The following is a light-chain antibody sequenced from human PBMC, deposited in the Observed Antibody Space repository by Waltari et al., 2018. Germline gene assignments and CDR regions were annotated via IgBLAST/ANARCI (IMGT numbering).Light chain of an antibody. CDR1: SRDVGFYNY. J-gene: IGLJ3*02. CDR3: NSYTGSSSWV. CDR2: DVS. V-gene: IGLV2-14*01. Sequence: QPALTQPTSVSGSPGQSIPISCTGTSRDVGFYNYVSWYQQYPGKVPRLLIYDVSERPSGISSRFSGSKSGNTASLTISGLQADDEADYYCNSYTGSSSWVFGGGTKLTVL.